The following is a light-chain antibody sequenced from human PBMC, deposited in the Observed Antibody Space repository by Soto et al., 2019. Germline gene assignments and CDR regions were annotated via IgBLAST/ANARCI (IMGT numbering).Light chain of an antibody. V-gene: IGKV1-33*01. CDR2: GAS. CDR1: QDIRTS. Sequence: DIQMTQSPSSLSASVGARVSITCQASQDIRTSLSWFQQKPGRAPKLLIYGASYLESGVPSRFSGSGSGTDFTFTISSLQPEDIATYYCQHYDNLPPFTFGPGTKVDIK. CDR3: QHYDNLPPFT. J-gene: IGKJ3*01.